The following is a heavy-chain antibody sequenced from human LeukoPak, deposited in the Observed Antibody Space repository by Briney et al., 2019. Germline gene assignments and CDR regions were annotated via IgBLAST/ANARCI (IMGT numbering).Heavy chain of an antibody. Sequence: PSETLSLTCAVSGGSISSSNWWSWVRQPPGKGLEWIGEIYHSGSTNYNPSLKSRVTISVDKSKNQFSLKLSSVTAADTAVYYCARDLGGGYSGYEGDDYWGQGTLVTVSS. CDR2: IYHSGST. D-gene: IGHD5-12*01. V-gene: IGHV4-4*02. J-gene: IGHJ4*02. CDR3: ARDLGGGYSGYEGDDY. CDR1: GGSISSSNW.